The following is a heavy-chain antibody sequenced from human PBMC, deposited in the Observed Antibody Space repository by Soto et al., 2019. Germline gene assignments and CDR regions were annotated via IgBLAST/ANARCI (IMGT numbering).Heavy chain of an antibody. CDR1: GFTFSSYA. CDR2: ISGSGSST. J-gene: IGHJ3*02. Sequence: EVHLLESGGNLVQPGGSLRLSCAASGFTFSSYAMSWVRQAPGKGLEWVSAISGSGSSTFYADSVKGRFTISRDNSKNTVYLQMNSLRAEGTAVYYCATPYLLYAFDIWGQGTMVTVSS. D-gene: IGHD2-15*01. CDR3: ATPYLLYAFDI. V-gene: IGHV3-23*01.